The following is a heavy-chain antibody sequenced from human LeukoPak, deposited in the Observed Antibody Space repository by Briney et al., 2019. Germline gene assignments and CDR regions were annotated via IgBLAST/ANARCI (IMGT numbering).Heavy chain of an antibody. CDR2: ISAYNCNT. J-gene: IGHJ4*02. D-gene: IGHD2-21*02. CDR3: ATLGGGDDQPVDY. V-gene: IGHV1-18*01. CDR1: GYTFTSYG. Sequence: ASVKVSCKASGYTFTSYGLRWVRQAPGQGFVWGGWISAYNCNTNYAQKLQGRVTMTTDTSTSTAYMELRSLRSDDTAVYYCATLGGGDDQPVDYWGQGTLVTVSS.